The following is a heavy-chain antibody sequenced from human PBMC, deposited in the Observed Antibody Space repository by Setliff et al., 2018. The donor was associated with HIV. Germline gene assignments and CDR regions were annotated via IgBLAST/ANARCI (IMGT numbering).Heavy chain of an antibody. D-gene: IGHD6-13*01. CDR1: GGSFSGYY. J-gene: IGHJ6*02. CDR2: INNSGST. Sequence: PSETLSLTCADYGGSFSGYYWSWIRQPPGKGLEWIGEINNSGSTNYNPSLKSRVTISVDTSKNQFSLKLSSVTAADTAVYYCTRAEQQLPYYYYYYGMDVWGQGTTVTVSS. CDR3: TRAEQQLPYYYYYYGMDV. V-gene: IGHV4-34*01.